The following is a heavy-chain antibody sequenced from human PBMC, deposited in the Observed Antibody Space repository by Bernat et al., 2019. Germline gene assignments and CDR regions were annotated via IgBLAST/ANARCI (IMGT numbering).Heavy chain of an antibody. Sequence: CTFSGFSLSTSGMCVSWIRQPPGKALEWLARIAWDDDKYYSTSLKTRLTISKDTSHNQVVLTMTNIDPVETAKYYWALGNYCGLVSYNGMDVWGKGITV. CDR2: IAWDDDK. J-gene: IGHJ6*04. V-gene: IGHV2-70*11. CDR3: ALGNYCGLVSYNGMDV. D-gene: IGHD3-10*01. CDR1: GFSLSTSGMC.